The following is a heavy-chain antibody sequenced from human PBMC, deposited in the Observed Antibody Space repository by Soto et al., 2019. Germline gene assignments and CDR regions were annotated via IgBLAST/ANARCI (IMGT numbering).Heavy chain of an antibody. Sequence: EVQLVESGGGLVQPGRSLRLSCAASGFTFDDYDMHWVRQVPGKGLEWVSGITWNSATIDYADSVKGRFTISRDNAKNSLYLQMNSLRVEDTALYYCARDSYNNRLLYFDPWGQGTLVTGSS. CDR1: GFTFDDYD. D-gene: IGHD2-21*01. CDR3: ARDSYNNRLLYFDP. CDR2: ITWNSATI. V-gene: IGHV3-9*01. J-gene: IGHJ5*02.